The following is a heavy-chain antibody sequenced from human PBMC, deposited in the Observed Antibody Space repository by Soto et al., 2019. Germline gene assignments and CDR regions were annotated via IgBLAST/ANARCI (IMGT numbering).Heavy chain of an antibody. Sequence: GALRLSCAASVFTFSSYSMNWVRQAPGKGLEWVSSISSSSSYIYYADSVRGRFTISRDNAKNSLYLQMNSLRAEDTAVYYRARDRVVPAATAAFDIWGQGTMVTVSS. V-gene: IGHV3-21*01. CDR1: VFTFSSYS. CDR2: ISSSSSYI. D-gene: IGHD2-2*01. J-gene: IGHJ3*02. CDR3: ARDRVVPAATAAFDI.